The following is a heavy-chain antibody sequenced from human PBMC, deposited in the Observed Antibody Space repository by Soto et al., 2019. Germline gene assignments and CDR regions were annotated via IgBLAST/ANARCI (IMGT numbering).Heavy chain of an antibody. V-gene: IGHV1-2*04. CDR3: ARGDLIVVVPAASYYYYYYMDV. CDR1: GYTFTGYY. Sequence: GASVKVSCKASGYTFTGYYMHWVRQAPGQGLEWMGWINPNSGGTNYAQKFQGWVTMTRDTSISTAYMELSRLRSDDTAVYYCARGDLIVVVPAASYYYYYYMDVWGKGTTVTVSS. J-gene: IGHJ6*03. CDR2: INPNSGGT. D-gene: IGHD2-2*01.